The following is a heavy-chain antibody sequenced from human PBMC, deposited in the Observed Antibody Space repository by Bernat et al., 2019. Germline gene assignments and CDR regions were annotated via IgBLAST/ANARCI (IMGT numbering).Heavy chain of an antibody. CDR2: VRYDGSNK. CDR3: AKDNPYGMDV. V-gene: IGHV3-30*02. Sequence: QVQLVESGGGVVQPGWSLRLSCAASGFTSTGYGMHWFRQAPAKALERVAFVRYDGSNKYYADYVKGRFTITRDNSKDTLYLQMNSLRPEDTAVYCCAKDNPYGMDVWGQGTTVTVSS. J-gene: IGHJ6*01. CDR1: GFTSTGYG. D-gene: IGHD1-14*01.